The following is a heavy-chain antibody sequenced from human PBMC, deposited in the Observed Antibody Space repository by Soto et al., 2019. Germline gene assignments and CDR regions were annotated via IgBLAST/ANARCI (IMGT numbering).Heavy chain of an antibody. CDR1: GYTFTSYG. Sequence: ASVKVSCKASGYTFTSYGISWVRQAPGQGLEWMGWISAYNGNTNYAQKLQGRVTMTTDTSTSTAYMELRSLRSDDTAVYYCARELGYYDFWSGYSDYWGQGTLVTVSS. J-gene: IGHJ4*02. CDR2: ISAYNGNT. CDR3: ARELGYYDFWSGYSDY. D-gene: IGHD3-3*01. V-gene: IGHV1-18*01.